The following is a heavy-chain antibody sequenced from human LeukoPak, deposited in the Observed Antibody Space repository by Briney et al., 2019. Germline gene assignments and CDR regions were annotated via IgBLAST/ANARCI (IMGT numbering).Heavy chain of an antibody. D-gene: IGHD1-26*01. CDR2: ICPGDSDT. V-gene: IGHV5-51*01. Sequence: GESLKISCKGSGYSFTSYWIGWVRQMPGKGLEWMGIICPGDSDTRYSPSFQGQVTISADKSLSTAYLQWSSLKASDTAMYYCARHGLSGSYYPPFDYWGQGTLVTVSS. CDR3: ARHGLSGSYYPPFDY. J-gene: IGHJ4*02. CDR1: GYSFTSYW.